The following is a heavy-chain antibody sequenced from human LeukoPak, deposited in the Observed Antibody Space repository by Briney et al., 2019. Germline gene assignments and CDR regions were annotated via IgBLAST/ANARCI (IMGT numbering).Heavy chain of an antibody. D-gene: IGHD1/OR15-1a*01. CDR3: ARWRGLALNNIWFDP. CDR2: IYPGDSDT. V-gene: IGHV5-51*01. Sequence: GESLKISCKGSGYSFTSYWIGWVRQMPGKGLECMGIIYPGDSDTRYSPSFQGQVTISADKSISTAYLQWSSLKASDTAMYYCARWRGLALNNIWFDPWGQGTLVTVSS. CDR1: GYSFTSYW. J-gene: IGHJ5*02.